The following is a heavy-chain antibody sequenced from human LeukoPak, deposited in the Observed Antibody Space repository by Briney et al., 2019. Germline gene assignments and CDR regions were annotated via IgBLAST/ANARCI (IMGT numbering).Heavy chain of an antibody. D-gene: IGHD4-11*01. CDR3: AREPTVMIL. Sequence: GGSLRLSCAASGFTFGTYSMDWVRQTPGKRLEWVSSISSTGTYIYYADSVKGRFTISRDNAKNSLYLQMNSLRVEDTAGYYCAREPTVMILWGQGTLVTVSS. CDR2: ISSTGTYI. V-gene: IGHV3-21*01. J-gene: IGHJ4*02. CDR1: GFTFGTYS.